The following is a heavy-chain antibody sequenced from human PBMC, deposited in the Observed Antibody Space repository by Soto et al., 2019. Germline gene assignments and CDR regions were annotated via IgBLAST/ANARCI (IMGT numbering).Heavy chain of an antibody. CDR3: ARDVNHYGMDV. J-gene: IGHJ6*02. V-gene: IGHV4-61*01. CDR2: IYYSGST. Sequence: QVQLQESGPGLVKPSETLSLTCTVSGGSVSSGSYYWSWIRQPPGKGLEWIGYIYYSGSTNYNPSLKSRVTISVDTSKNQFSRKLSSVTAADTAVYYCARDVNHYGMDVWGQGTTVTVSS. CDR1: GGSVSSGSYY.